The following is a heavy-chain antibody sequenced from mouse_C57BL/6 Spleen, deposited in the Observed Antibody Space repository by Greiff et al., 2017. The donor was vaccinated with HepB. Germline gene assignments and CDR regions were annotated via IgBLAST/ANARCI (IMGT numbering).Heavy chain of an antibody. V-gene: IGHV1-69*01. J-gene: IGHJ2*01. D-gene: IGHD2-1*01. CDR1: GYTFTSYW. Sequence: QVQLQQPGAELVMPGASVKLSCKASGYTFTSYWMHWVKQRPGQGLEWIGEIDPSDSYTNYNQKFKGKSTLTVDKSSSTAYMQLSSLTSEDSAVYYCARSNGNPYYFDYWGQGTTLTVSS. CDR2: IDPSDSYT. CDR3: ARSNGNPYYFDY.